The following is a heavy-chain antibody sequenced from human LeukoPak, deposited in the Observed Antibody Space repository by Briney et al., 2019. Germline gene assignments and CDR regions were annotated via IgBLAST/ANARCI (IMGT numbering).Heavy chain of an antibody. CDR3: AKSRRTKYYYDSSGYCLDY. J-gene: IGHJ4*02. CDR2: ISGSGGST. Sequence: GGSLRPSCAASGFTFTNAWMSWVRQAPGKGLEWVSAISGSGGSTYYADSVKGRFTISRDNSKNTLYLQMNSLKAEDTAVYYCAKSRRTKYYYDSSGYCLDYWGQGTLVTVSS. D-gene: IGHD3-22*01. CDR1: GFTFTNAW. V-gene: IGHV3-23*01.